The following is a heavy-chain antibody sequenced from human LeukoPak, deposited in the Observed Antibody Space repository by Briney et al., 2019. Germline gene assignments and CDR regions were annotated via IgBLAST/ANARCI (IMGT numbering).Heavy chain of an antibody. CDR2: ISSSGSST. CDR3: AKDIVVVPAAIRAVATIRDY. Sequence: GGSLRLSCAASGFTFASYAMSWVRQAPGKGLEWVSAISSSGSSTYYADSGKGRFTISRDNYKNTLYLQMNSLRAEDTAVYYCAKDIVVVPAAIRAVATIRDYWGQGTLVTVSS. D-gene: IGHD2-2*02. J-gene: IGHJ4*02. CDR1: GFTFASYA. V-gene: IGHV3-23*01.